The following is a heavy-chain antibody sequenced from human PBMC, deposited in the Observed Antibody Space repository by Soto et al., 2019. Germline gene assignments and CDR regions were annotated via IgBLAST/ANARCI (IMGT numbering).Heavy chain of an antibody. CDR3: ARGGEWQFDS. D-gene: IGHD2-21*01. V-gene: IGHV4-4*02. Sequence: QVQLQESGPGLVKPSWTLSLTCAVSGDSISSDKWWSWVRQPPGKGLEWIGEIHHSGRTNYNPSLKGRVTILVEKSKNQVSLELSSMTDADTAVYYCARGGEWQFDSWGQGTLVTVSS. J-gene: IGHJ4*02. CDR2: IHHSGRT. CDR1: GDSISSDKW.